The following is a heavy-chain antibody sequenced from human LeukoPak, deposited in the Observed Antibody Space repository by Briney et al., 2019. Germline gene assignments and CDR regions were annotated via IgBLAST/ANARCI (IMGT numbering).Heavy chain of an antibody. CDR1: GFTVSSNY. V-gene: IGHV3-66*01. D-gene: IGHD4-23*01. CDR3: AREIHGGNTGVFDY. CDR2: IYSGGST. Sequence: GGSVRLSCAASGFTVSSNYMSWVRQAPGKGLEWVSFIYSGGSTYYADSVKGRFTISRDNSKNTLYLQMNSLRAEDTAVYYCAREIHGGNTGVFDYWGEGTLVTVSS. J-gene: IGHJ4*02.